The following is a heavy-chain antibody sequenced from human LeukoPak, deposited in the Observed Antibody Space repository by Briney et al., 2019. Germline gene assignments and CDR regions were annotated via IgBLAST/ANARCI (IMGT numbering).Heavy chain of an antibody. D-gene: IGHD6-13*01. V-gene: IGHV3-21*01. CDR3: ARVGVGSSSPDDSFDI. CDR2: ISSSSTYK. J-gene: IGHJ4*02. Sequence: PGGSLRLSCAASGLSFSALRMAWGRQAPVKGLEWVSSISSSSTYKYYADSVKGRFTISWDNAKNSLYLQRNSRRADETAVYFCARVGVGSSSPDDSFDIWGQGTLVTVSS. CDR1: GLSFSALR.